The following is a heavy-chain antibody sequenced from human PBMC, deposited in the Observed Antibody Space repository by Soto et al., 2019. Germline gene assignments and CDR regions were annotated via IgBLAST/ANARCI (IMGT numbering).Heavy chain of an antibody. CDR2: ISSRSRVI. D-gene: IGHD1-1*01. J-gene: IGHJ4*02. CDR3: VRGELHQLALFYYFDY. V-gene: IGHV3-48*04. CDR1: EFIFSDYS. Sequence: PGGSLRLSCAASEFIFSDYSMNWVRQAPGKGLEWVSYISSRSRVIYYADSVKGRFTISRDNAKSSLYLQMDTLRAEDTAVYYCVRGELHQLALFYYFDYWGQGILVTVSS.